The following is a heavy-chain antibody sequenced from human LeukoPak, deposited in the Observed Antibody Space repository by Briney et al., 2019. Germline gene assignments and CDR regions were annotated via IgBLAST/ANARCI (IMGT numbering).Heavy chain of an antibody. V-gene: IGHV1-69*05. J-gene: IGHJ4*02. CDR1: GATFSSYA. D-gene: IGHD3-3*01. CDR2: IIPIFGTA. CDR3: ATLIDFWSGYYHDY. Sequence: SVKVSCKASGATFSSYAISWVQQAPGQGLEWMGGIIPIFGTANYAQKFQGRVTITTDESTSTAYMELSSLRSEDTAVYYCATLIDFWSGYYHDYWGQGTLVTVSS.